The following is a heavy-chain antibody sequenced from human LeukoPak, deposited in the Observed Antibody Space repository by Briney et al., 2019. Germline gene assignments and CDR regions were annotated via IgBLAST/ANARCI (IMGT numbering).Heavy chain of an antibody. CDR3: APTPYSSSWYLDY. CDR1: GFTFSSYA. D-gene: IGHD6-13*01. J-gene: IGHJ4*02. V-gene: IGHV3-23*01. CDR2: ISGSGGST. Sequence: GGSLRLSCAASGFTFSSYAMSWVRQAPGKGLEWVSAISGSGGSTYYADSAKGRFTISRDNSKITLYLQMNSLRAEDTAVYYCAPTPYSSSWYLDYWGQGTLVTVSS.